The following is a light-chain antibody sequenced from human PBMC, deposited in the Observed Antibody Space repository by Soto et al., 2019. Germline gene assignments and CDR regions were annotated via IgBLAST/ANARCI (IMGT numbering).Light chain of an antibody. Sequence: QSALTQPRSVSGSPGQSGTIFCTGTTSDVGTYDFVSWYQQHPGKAPRLMIFDVSERPSGVPDRFSGSKSGNTASLTISGLQAEDEADYYCCLYAVTFYVFGTGTKVTVL. J-gene: IGLJ1*01. V-gene: IGLV2-11*01. CDR1: TSDVGTYDF. CDR3: CLYAVTFYV. CDR2: DVS.